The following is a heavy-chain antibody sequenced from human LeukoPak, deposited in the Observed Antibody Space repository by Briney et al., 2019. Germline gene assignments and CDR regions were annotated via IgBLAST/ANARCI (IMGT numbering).Heavy chain of an antibody. CDR3: VRHRDYGGNHYYVMDV. D-gene: IGHD4-23*01. V-gene: IGHV5-51*01. CDR2: TYPGDSDT. J-gene: IGHJ6*02. CDR1: GYSFTSYW. Sequence: GESLKISCKGSGYSFTSYWIGWVRQMPGKGLEWMGITYPGDSDTKYSPSFQGQVTISADKSITTAYLQWSSLKASDTAIYYCVRHRDYGGNHYYVMDVWGQGTTVTVSS.